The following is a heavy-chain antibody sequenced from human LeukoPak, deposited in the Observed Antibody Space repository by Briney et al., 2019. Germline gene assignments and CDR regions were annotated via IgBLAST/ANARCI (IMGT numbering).Heavy chain of an antibody. V-gene: IGHV3-23*01. CDR1: GFTFTSYA. CDR2: ISGSTTST. J-gene: IGHJ4*02. D-gene: IGHD1-26*01. Sequence: GSLRLSCAASGFTFTSYAMSWVPQAPGKGLEWVSTISGSTTSTYYADSVKGRFTISRDNSENTLYLQTNSLRAEDTAVYYCAKGPGRGFRHYFDSWGQGTVVTVSS. CDR3: AKGPGRGFRHYFDS.